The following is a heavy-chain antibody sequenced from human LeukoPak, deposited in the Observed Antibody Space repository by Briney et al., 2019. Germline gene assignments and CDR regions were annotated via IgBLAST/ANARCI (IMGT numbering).Heavy chain of an antibody. J-gene: IGHJ5*02. CDR2: IYYSGGT. Sequence: TLALASHNAGGSISSGGYYWSSIREHPGKGLEWIGYIYYSGGTYYNPSLKSRVTISVDTSKNQFSLKLSSVTAADTAVYYCARASVELELSPSNWFDPWGQGTLVTVSS. V-gene: IGHV4-31*03. CDR3: ARASVELELSPSNWFDP. CDR1: GGSISSGGYY. D-gene: IGHD1-7*01.